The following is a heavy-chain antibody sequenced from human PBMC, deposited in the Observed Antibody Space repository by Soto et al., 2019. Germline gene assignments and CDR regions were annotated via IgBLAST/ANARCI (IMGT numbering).Heavy chain of an antibody. CDR3: AREGAASSTKLNWFDP. J-gene: IGHJ5*02. V-gene: IGHV1-69*13. D-gene: IGHD2-2*01. CDR2: IIPIFGTA. CDR1: GGTFSSYA. Sequence: SSVKVSCKASGGTFSSYAISWVRQAPGQGLEWMGGIIPIFGTANYAQKFQGRVTITADESTSTAYMELSSLRSEDTAVYYCAREGAASSTKLNWFDPWGKGTLVTVSS.